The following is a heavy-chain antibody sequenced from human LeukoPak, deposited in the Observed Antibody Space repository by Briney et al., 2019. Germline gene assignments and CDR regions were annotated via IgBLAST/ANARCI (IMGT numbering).Heavy chain of an antibody. J-gene: IGHJ4*02. Sequence: GGSLRLSCSASGFTFNNSAMSWVRQAPGKGLEWVSLISWDGGSTYYADSVKGRFTISRDNSKNSLYLQMNSLRTKDTALYYCAKAYGSGSYYNEPLGYWGQGTLVTVSS. V-gene: IGHV3-43*02. CDR1: GFTFNNSA. CDR3: AKAYGSGSYYNEPLGY. CDR2: ISWDGGST. D-gene: IGHD3-10*01.